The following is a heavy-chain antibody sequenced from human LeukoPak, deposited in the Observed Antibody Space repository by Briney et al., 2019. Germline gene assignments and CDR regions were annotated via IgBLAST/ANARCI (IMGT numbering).Heavy chain of an antibody. CDR2: TYYSGST. Sequence: SETLSLTCTVSGGSISSSSYYWGWIRQPPGKGLEWIGSTYYSGSTYYNPSLKSRVTISVDTSKNQFSLKLSSVTAADTAVYYCASGPMSSSSAFDIWGQGTMVTVSS. D-gene: IGHD3-22*01. J-gene: IGHJ3*02. V-gene: IGHV4-39*01. CDR3: ASGPMSSSSAFDI. CDR1: GGSISSSSYY.